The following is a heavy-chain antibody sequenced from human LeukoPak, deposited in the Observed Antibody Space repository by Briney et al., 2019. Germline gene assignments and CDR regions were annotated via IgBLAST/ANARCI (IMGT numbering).Heavy chain of an antibody. CDR1: GRFISSYY. Sequence: SETLSLTCTVSGRFISSYYWSWIRQPPGKGLEWIGYIYYSGSTNYNPSLKSRVTISVDTSKNQFSLKLSSVTAADTAVYYCARSKWGSGSPDFDYWGQGTLVTVSS. J-gene: IGHJ4*02. V-gene: IGHV4-59*12. D-gene: IGHD3-10*01. CDR2: IYYSGST. CDR3: ARSKWGSGSPDFDY.